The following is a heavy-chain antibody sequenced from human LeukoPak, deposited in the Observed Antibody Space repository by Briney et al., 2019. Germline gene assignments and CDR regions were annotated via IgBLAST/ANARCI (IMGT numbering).Heavy chain of an antibody. V-gene: IGHV1-2*02. J-gene: IGHJ4*02. Sequence: ASVKVSCKASGYTFTGYYMQWVRQAPGQGLERMGWINPNSGGTNYAQKFQGRVTMTRDTSISTAYMELSRPRSDDTAVYYCARYGNYSSSWYHYWGQGTLVTVSS. CDR2: INPNSGGT. CDR1: GYTFTGYY. D-gene: IGHD6-13*01. CDR3: ARYGNYSSSWYHY.